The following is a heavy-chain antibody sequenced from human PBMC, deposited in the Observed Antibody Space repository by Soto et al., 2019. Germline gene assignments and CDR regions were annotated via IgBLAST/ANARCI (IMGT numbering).Heavy chain of an antibody. D-gene: IGHD6-19*01. V-gene: IGHV3-23*01. Sequence: EVQLLESGGGLVQPGGSLRLSCAASGFTFSSYAMSWVRQAPGKGLEWVSTISGSGGSTYYADSVKGRFTISRDNSKNTLYLQMNSLRAEDTAVYYCAKEKVAGNYYYYAMDVWGQGTTVTVSS. CDR2: ISGSGGST. CDR1: GFTFSSYA. J-gene: IGHJ6*02. CDR3: AKEKVAGNYYYYAMDV.